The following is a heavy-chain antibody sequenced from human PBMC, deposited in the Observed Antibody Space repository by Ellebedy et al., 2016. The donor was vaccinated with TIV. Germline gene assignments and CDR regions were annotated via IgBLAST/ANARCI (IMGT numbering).Heavy chain of an antibody. CDR3: VRDPHALDF. J-gene: IGHJ3*01. CDR1: GFTFSTYS. CDR2: ISSISTI. V-gene: IGHV3-48*02. Sequence: GESLKISCSASGFTFSTYSMNWVRQAPGKGLKWVSYISSISTIHYADSVKGRFTISRDNAKNPLYLQMNSLRDDDTAVYYCVRDPHALDFWGQGTMVTVSS.